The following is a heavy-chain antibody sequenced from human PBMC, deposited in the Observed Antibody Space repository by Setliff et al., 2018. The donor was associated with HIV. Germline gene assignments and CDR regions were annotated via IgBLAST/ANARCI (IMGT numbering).Heavy chain of an antibody. CDR1: GYTFTSYA. J-gene: IGHJ4*02. Sequence: ASVKVSCKASGYTFTSYAIHWVRQAPGHGLEWMGIINPSGGSTSYSQKFQGRVTMTRDTSTSAVYMELSSLTSGDTAVYYCARGRGYTYDFQYWGQGTLVTVS. CDR3: ARGRGYTYDFQY. CDR2: INPSGGST. V-gene: IGHV1-46*01. D-gene: IGHD5-18*01.